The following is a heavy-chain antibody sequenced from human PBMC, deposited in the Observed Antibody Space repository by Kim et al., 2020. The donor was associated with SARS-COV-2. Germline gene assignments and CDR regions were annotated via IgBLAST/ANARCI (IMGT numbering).Heavy chain of an antibody. D-gene: IGHD6-6*01. Sequence: GGSLRLSCAASGFTFSNAWMSWVRQAPGKGLEWVGRIKSKTDGGTTDYAAPVKGRFTISRDDSKNTLYLQMNSLKTEDTAVYYCTTDFYVTIGSRFSTQLVFPSGYEYWGQGTLVSVSS. V-gene: IGHV3-15*01. J-gene: IGHJ4*02. CDR2: IKSKTDGGTT. CDR1: GFTFSNAW. CDR3: TTDFYVTIGSRFSTQLVFPSGYEY.